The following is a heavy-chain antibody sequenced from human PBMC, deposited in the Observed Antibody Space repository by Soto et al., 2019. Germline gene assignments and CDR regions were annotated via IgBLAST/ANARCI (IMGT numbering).Heavy chain of an antibody. Sequence: QVQLQESGPGLVKPSQTLSLTCTVSGGSISSGDYYWSWIRQPPGKGLEWIGYIYYSGRTYYNPSLNSRVTISVDTSNNQFSLKLSSVTAADTAVYYCARERGDSYGDLDYWGQGTLVTVSS. CDR2: IYYSGRT. D-gene: IGHD4-17*01. J-gene: IGHJ4*02. V-gene: IGHV4-30-4*01. CDR3: ARERGDSYGDLDY. CDR1: GGSISSGDYY.